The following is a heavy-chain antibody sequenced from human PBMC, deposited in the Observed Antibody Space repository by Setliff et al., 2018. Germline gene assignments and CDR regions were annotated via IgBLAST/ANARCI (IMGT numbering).Heavy chain of an antibody. CDR3: ARGFPKGYYYDSSGYYGFDY. CDR2: INHSGST. Sequence: SETLSLTCAVYGGSFSTYYWIWIRQPPGKGLEWIGEINHSGSTNYNPSLKSRVTISVDTSKNQFSLKVDSVTAADTAVYYCARGFPKGYYYDSSGYYGFDYWGQGTLVTVSS. CDR1: GGSFSTYY. D-gene: IGHD3-22*01. J-gene: IGHJ4*02. V-gene: IGHV4-34*01.